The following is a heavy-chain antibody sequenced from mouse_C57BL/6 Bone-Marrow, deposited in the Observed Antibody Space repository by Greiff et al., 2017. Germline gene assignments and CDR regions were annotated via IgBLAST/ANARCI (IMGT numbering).Heavy chain of an antibody. V-gene: IGHV5-4*01. CDR1: GFTFSSYA. CDR3: ARDSLYYSNYGPWFAY. Sequence: EVKLQESGGGLVKPGGSLKLSCAASGFTFSSYAMSWVRQTPEKRLEWVATISDGGSYTYYPDNVKGRFTISRDNAKNNLYLQMSHLKSEDTAMYYCARDSLYYSNYGPWFAYWGQGTLVTVSA. CDR2: ISDGGSYT. D-gene: IGHD2-5*01. J-gene: IGHJ3*01.